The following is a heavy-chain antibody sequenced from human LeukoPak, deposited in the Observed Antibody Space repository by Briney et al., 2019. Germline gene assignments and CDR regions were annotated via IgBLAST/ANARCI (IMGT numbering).Heavy chain of an antibody. CDR2: ISSSSSHI. J-gene: IGHJ4*02. V-gene: IGHV3-21*01. Sequence: PGGSLRLSCAASGFTFSSYSMNWVRQAPGKGLEWVSSISSSSSHIYYADSVKGRFTISRDNAKNSLYLQMNSLRAEDTAVYYCARAALVGATLYYFDYWGQGTLVTVSS. CDR1: GFTFSSYS. CDR3: ARAALVGATLYYFDY. D-gene: IGHD1-26*01.